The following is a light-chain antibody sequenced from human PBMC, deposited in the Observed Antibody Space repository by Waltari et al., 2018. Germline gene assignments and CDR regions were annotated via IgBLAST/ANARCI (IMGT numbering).Light chain of an antibody. Sequence: QSVLTQPPSVSGAPGQRVTISCAGRSSNIGANFDVQWYQQVPGTAPKLLIHGNTNRPSGVPGRCSGSKSGTSASLAITGLQPEDEADYYCQSYDNSLTTWVFGGGTTLTVL. CDR2: GNT. J-gene: IGLJ3*02. CDR1: SSNIGANFD. CDR3: QSYDNSLTTWV. V-gene: IGLV1-40*01.